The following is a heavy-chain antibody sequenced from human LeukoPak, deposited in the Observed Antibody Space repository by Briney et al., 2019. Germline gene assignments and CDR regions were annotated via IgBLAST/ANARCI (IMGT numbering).Heavy chain of an antibody. CDR2: INESGST. Sequence: PSETLSLTCAGYGGPFSHYYWTWIRQPPGKGLEWIGEINESGSTNYDPSLKSRVTISVDTSKTHFSLNLTPVTAADTAVYYCASRIGRYLYYFGLDVWGQGTTVTVSS. CDR1: GGPFSHYY. CDR3: ASRIGRYLYYFGLDV. V-gene: IGHV4-34*01. J-gene: IGHJ6*02. D-gene: IGHD1-26*01.